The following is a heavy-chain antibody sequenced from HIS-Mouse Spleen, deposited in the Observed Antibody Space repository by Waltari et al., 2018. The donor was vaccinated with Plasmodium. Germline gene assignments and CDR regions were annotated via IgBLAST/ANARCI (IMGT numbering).Heavy chain of an antibody. V-gene: IGHV4-31*03. CDR2: IYYSGIT. CDR1: GGSISSGGYY. CDR3: ARVSPPANWGALNAFDI. D-gene: IGHD7-27*01. J-gene: IGHJ3*02. Sequence: QVQLQESGPGLVKPSQTLSLTCTVSGGSISSGGYYWRWSRQHPGKGLEWVGYIYYSGITYYNPARKRRVTISVDTSQNQFSLKLSSVTAADTAVYYCARVSPPANWGALNAFDIWGQGTMVTVSS.